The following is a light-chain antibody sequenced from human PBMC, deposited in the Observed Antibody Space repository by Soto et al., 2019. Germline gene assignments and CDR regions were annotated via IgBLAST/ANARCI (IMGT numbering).Light chain of an antibody. CDR2: ANN. V-gene: IGLV1-40*01. CDR1: SSNIGAGYD. J-gene: IGLJ1*01. Sequence: QSALTQPPPVSGAPGQRVSISCTGSSSNIGAGYDVHWYQHLPGTAPKLLIYANNNRPSGVPDRFSGSKSGTSASLAITGLQAEDEADYYCQSYDSSRSPLYVFGTGTKVTVL. CDR3: QSYDSSRSPLYV.